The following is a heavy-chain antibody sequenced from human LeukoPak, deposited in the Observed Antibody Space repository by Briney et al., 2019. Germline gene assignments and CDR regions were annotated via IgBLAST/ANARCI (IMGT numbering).Heavy chain of an antibody. CDR2: IYSGGST. J-gene: IGHJ4*02. V-gene: IGHV3-66*04. CDR3: ARRSIAAAGRDY. Sequence: GGSLRLSCAASGFTVSSNYMSWVRQAPGKGLEWVSVIYSGGSTYYADSVKGRFTISRDNSKNTLYLPMNSLRAEDTAVYYCARRSIAAAGRDYWGQGTLVTVSS. D-gene: IGHD6-13*01. CDR1: GFTVSSNY.